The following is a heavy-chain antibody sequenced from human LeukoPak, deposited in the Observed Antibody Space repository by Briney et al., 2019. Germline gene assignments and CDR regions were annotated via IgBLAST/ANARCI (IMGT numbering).Heavy chain of an antibody. CDR1: GFTFSSYG. D-gene: IGHD3-10*01. J-gene: IGHJ6*03. CDR2: ISDSGDRT. V-gene: IGHV3-23*01. Sequence: GGSLRLSCGASGFTFSSYGMSWVRQAPGKGLEWVSSISDSGDRTFYADSVKGRFTISSDNSKNTLFLQVNSLRAEDTAVYYCAKGGAVSSKSITMIRGTRRYYYYMDVWGKGTTVTISS. CDR3: AKGGAVSSKSITMIRGTRRYYYYMDV.